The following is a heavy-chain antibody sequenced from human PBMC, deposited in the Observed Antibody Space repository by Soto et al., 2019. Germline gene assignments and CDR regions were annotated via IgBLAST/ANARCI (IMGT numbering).Heavy chain of an antibody. Sequence: QVQLVQSGTEVKKPGASVKVSCKASGYTFTSYAMHWVRQAPGQRLEWMGWINAGNGNTKYSQKFQGRVTITRDTSASTAYMEMSSLKSEGTAVYYCARGAAAGVRGGTNWFDPWGQGTQVTVSS. CDR1: GYTFTSYA. J-gene: IGHJ5*02. D-gene: IGHD6-13*01. CDR2: INAGNGNT. V-gene: IGHV1-3*01. CDR3: ARGAAAGVRGGTNWFDP.